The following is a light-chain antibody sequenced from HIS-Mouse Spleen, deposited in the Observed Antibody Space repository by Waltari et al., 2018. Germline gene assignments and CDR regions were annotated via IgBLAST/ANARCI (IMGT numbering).Light chain of an antibody. CDR1: SSDVGSYNL. CDR3: CSYAGSSTWV. CDR2: DGS. Sequence: QSALTQPASVSGSPGQSITISCTGTSSDVGSYNLVSWYQQHPGKAPKLMLYDGSKQPSGVSNRFSGSKLGNTASLTISELQAEDEADYYCCSYAGSSTWVFGGGTKLTVL. V-gene: IGLV2-23*01. J-gene: IGLJ3*02.